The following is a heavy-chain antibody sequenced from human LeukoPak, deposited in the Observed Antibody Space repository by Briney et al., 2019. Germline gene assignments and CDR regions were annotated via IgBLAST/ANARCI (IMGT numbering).Heavy chain of an antibody. CDR2: IYYKGNT. J-gene: IGHJ4*02. CDR1: GGSIYSHY. Sequence: SETLSLTCGVSGGSIYSHYWGWIRQPPGKGLEWIGDIYYKGNTNYNPSLKSRVAISLDTSKNHLSLTLTSVVAADTAIYYCMRRDTGWNYSDYWGQGILVTVSS. D-gene: IGHD6-19*01. CDR3: MRRDTGWNYSDY. V-gene: IGHV4-59*08.